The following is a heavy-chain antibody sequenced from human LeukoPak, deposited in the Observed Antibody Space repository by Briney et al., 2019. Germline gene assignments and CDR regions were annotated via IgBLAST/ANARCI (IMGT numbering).Heavy chain of an antibody. Sequence: GGSLRLSCAASGFIFHNAWMTWVRQAPGKGLEWVGRIKSNPDGWTADYAAPVKGRFIISRDDSKNTLYLQLNSLKTEDTAVYYCTTLSYDVHYWGQGTLVTVSS. D-gene: IGHD3-3*01. J-gene: IGHJ4*02. CDR3: TTLSYDVHY. CDR1: GFIFHNAW. V-gene: IGHV3-15*05. CDR2: IKSNPDGWTA.